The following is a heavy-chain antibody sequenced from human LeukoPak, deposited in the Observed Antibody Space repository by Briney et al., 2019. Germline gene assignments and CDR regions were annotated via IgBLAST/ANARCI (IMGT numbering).Heavy chain of an antibody. CDR1: GYTFTSYD. J-gene: IGHJ4*02. D-gene: IGHD3-10*01. CDR3: ARASAYSLGSYYKPGFDY. Sequence: ASVKVSCKASGYTFTSYDINWVRQATGQGLEWMGWMNPNSGNTGYAQKFQGRVTMTRNTSISTAYMELSSLRSEDTAVYYCARASAYSLGSYYKPGFDYWGQGTLVTVSS. V-gene: IGHV1-8*01. CDR2: MNPNSGNT.